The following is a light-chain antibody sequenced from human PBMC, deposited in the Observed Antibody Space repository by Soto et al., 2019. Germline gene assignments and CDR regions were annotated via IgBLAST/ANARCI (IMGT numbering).Light chain of an antibody. Sequence: QSVLTQPASVSGSPGQSITISCTGTSSDVGGYNYVSWYRLHPGRAPKLMIYDVSNRPPGVSNRFSGSKSGNTASLTISGLQAEDEAYYYCSSYTRSSTYVFGTGTKVTVL. CDR1: SSDVGGYNY. CDR3: SSYTRSSTYV. CDR2: DVS. J-gene: IGLJ1*01. V-gene: IGLV2-14*01.